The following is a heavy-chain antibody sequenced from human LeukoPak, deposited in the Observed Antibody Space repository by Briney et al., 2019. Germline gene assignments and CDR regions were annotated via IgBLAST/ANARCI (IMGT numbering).Heavy chain of an antibody. CDR3: ARYCSSTSCYRVDAFDI. CDR2: IYYSGST. V-gene: IGHV4-39*01. J-gene: IGHJ3*02. Sequence: PSETLSLTCTVSGGSISSRSYFWGWIRQPPGKGLDWIGNIYYSGSTYYNPSLKSRVTISVDASKNQFSLKLSSVTAADTAVYYCARYCSSTSCYRVDAFDIWGQGTMVTVSS. CDR1: GGSISSRSYF. D-gene: IGHD2-2*01.